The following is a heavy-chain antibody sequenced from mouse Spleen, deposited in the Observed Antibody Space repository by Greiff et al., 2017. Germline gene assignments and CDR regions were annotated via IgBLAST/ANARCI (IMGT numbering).Heavy chain of an antibody. D-gene: IGHD2-13*01. CDR2: INPNNGGT. CDR3: ARSIYYGDYGFAY. CDR1: GYTFTDYY. V-gene: IGHV1-26*01. Sequence: VQLQQSGPELVKPGASVKISCKASGYTFTDYYMNWVKQSHGKSLEWIGDINPNNGGTSYNQKFKGKATLTVDKSSSTAYMELRSLTSEDSAVYYCARSIYYGDYGFAYWGQVTLVTVSA. J-gene: IGHJ3*01.